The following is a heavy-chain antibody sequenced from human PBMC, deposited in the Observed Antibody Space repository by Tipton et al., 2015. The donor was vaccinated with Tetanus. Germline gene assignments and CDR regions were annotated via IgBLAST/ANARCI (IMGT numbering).Heavy chain of an antibody. V-gene: IGHV4-4*02. J-gene: IGHJ4*02. CDR3: ARGTGDY. CDR2: IYYSGTT. D-gene: IGHD1-14*01. CDR1: GGTVSSSNW. Sequence: LSLTCDASGGTVSSSNWWSWVRKAPGKGLEWIGEIYYSGTTNYNPSLKSRVTISTDKSKNQVSLRLSSVTAADTAVYYCARGTGDYWGQGTLVTVSS.